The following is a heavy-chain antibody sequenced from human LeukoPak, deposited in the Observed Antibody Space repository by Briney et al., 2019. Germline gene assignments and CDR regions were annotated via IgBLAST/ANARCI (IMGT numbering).Heavy chain of an antibody. D-gene: IGHD5-18*01. J-gene: IGHJ4*02. CDR1: GGSISSYY. CDR3: ARQTAKNVDTARFDY. V-gene: IGHV4-4*07. Sequence: PSETLSLTCTVSGGSISSYYWSWIRQPAGKGLEWIGRIYTSGSTNYNPSLKSRVTMSVDTSKNQFSLKLSSVTAADTAVYYCARQTAKNVDTARFDYWGQGTLVTVSS. CDR2: IYTSGST.